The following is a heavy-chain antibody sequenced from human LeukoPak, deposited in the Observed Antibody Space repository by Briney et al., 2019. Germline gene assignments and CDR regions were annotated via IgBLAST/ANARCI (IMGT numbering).Heavy chain of an antibody. Sequence: SETLSLTCTVSGGSISSYYWSWIRQPPGKGLEWIGYIYYSGTTKFNPSLKSRVTISVDTSKNQLSLKLSSVTAADTAVYYCAMQVGIYGDYNNWFDPWGQGARVTDSS. CDR3: AMQVGIYGDYNNWFDP. CDR2: IYYSGTT. V-gene: IGHV4-59*08. D-gene: IGHD4-17*01. J-gene: IGHJ5*02. CDR1: GGSISSYY.